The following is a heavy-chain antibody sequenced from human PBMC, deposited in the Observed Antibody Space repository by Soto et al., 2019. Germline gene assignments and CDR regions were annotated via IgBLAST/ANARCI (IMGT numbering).Heavy chain of an antibody. D-gene: IGHD5-12*01. V-gene: IGHV4-31*03. CDR3: AREGRCVGSDYCVDS. Sequence: QVQLQESGPGLVKPSQTLSLTCTVSGGSISSGCYYWSWIRQHPGKGLEWIGYINYSGSTYYNPSLKSRITISLDTSRNQFSLTLTYVTVADPAVYYCAREGRCVGSDYCVDSWGQGTLVTVSS. CDR1: GGSISSGCYY. CDR2: INYSGST. J-gene: IGHJ4*02.